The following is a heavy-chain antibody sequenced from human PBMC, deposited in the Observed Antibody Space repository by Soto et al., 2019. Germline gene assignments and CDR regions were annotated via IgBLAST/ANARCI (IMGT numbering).Heavy chain of an antibody. J-gene: IGHJ4*02. CDR3: ERTTAVPNTLRSRYFFDY. CDR1: GGSISGHF. CDR2: VYYSGTA. D-gene: IGHD4-17*01. V-gene: IGHV4-59*11. Sequence: PSETLSLTCTVSGGSISGHFWSWFRQPPGKRLEWIGYVYYSGTANYNPSLKSRVNISVDLSKNQISLRLSSVTTADTALYYCERTTAVPNTLRSRYFFDYWGQGTLVTVSS.